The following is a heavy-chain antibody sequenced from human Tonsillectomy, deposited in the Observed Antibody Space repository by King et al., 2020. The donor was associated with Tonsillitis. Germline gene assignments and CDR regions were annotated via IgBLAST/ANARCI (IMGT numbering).Heavy chain of an antibody. D-gene: IGHD1-26*01. Sequence: LKESGPTLVKPTQTLTLTCTFSGFSLSTSGVGVGWIRQPPGKALEWLSLIYWNDDKRYSPSLKSRLIITKDTSKNQVVLTMTNMDPVDTATYYCAHSLVGATFDAFDIWGQGTMVTVSS. J-gene: IGHJ3*02. CDR3: AHSLVGATFDAFDI. CDR2: IYWNDDK. V-gene: IGHV2-5*01. CDR1: GFSLSTSGVG.